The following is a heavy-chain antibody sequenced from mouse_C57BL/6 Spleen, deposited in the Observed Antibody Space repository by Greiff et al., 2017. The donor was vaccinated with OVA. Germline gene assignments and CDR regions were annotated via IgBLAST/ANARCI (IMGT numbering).Heavy chain of an antibody. CDR1: GYTFTSYW. J-gene: IGHJ2*01. CDR3: ATLTGRYYFDY. V-gene: IGHV1-64*01. Sequence: QVQLKQPGAELVKPGASVKLSCKASGYTFTSYWMHWVKQRPGQGLEWIGMIHPNSGSTNYNEKFKSKATLTVDKSSSTAYMQLSSLTSEDSPVYYCATLTGRYYFDYWGQGTTLTVSS. CDR2: IHPNSGST. D-gene: IGHD4-1*01.